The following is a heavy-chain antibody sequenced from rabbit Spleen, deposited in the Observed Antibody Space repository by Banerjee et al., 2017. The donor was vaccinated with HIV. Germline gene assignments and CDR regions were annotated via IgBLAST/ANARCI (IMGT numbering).Heavy chain of an antibody. Sequence: QEQLEESGGGLVKPEGSLTLTCTASGFSFSSSYYMCWVRQAPGKGLECIACIDIGSSGFTYFASWAKGRFTISKTSSTAVDLKMTSLTAADTATYFCARASGGSDAFDLWGQGTLVPS. J-gene: IGHJ4*01. CDR2: IDIGSSGFT. CDR1: GFSFSSSYY. D-gene: IGHD8-1*01. V-gene: IGHV1S45*01. CDR3: ARASGGSDAFDL.